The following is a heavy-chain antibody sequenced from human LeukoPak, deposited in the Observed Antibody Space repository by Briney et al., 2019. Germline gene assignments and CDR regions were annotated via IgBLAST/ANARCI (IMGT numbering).Heavy chain of an antibody. V-gene: IGHV1-69*13. CDR3: ASRVLRYFDWQTGYGMDV. J-gene: IGHJ6*02. CDR2: IIPIFGTA. D-gene: IGHD3-9*01. CDR1: GGTFSSYA. Sequence: ASVKVPCKASGGTFSSYAISWVRQAPGQGLEWMGGIIPIFGTANYAQKFQGRVTITADESTSTAYMELSSLRSEDTAVYYCASRVLRYFDWQTGYGMDVWGQGTTVTVSS.